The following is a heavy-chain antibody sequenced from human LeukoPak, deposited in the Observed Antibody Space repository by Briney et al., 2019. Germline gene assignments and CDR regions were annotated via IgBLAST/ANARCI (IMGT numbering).Heavy chain of an antibody. CDR3: TRGTGD. Sequence: GGSLRLSCAASGFTLSDHYMDWVRQAPGKGLEWVARTRNKANSYSIEYAASVNGRFTISRDDSKNSLYLQMSSLKTEDTAVYSCTRGTGDWGQGTLVTVSS. J-gene: IGHJ4*02. D-gene: IGHD2-8*02. CDR2: TRNKANSYSI. V-gene: IGHV3-72*01. CDR1: GFTLSDHY.